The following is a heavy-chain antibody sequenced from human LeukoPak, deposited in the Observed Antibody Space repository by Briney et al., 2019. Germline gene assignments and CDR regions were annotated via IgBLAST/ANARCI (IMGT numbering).Heavy chain of an antibody. CDR1: GGSISSYY. V-gene: IGHV4-59*01. D-gene: IGHD2-2*01. J-gene: IGHJ4*02. CDR2: IYYSGST. CDR3: ARVIIGYCSSTSCYVEGYYFDY. Sequence: PSETLSLTCTVSGGSISSYYWSWIRQPPGKGLEWIGYIYYSGSTNYNPSLKSRVTISVDTSKNQFSLKLSSVTAADTAVYYCARVIIGYCSSTSCYVEGYYFDYWGQGTLVTVSS.